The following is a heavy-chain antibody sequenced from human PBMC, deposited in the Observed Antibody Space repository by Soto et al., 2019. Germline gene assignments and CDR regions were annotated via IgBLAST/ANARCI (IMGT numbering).Heavy chain of an antibody. J-gene: IGHJ4*02. V-gene: IGHV4-30-4*01. CDR2: IYYSGST. CDR1: GGSISSGDYY. D-gene: IGHD3-10*01. CDR3: ARVDLGELPLDY. Sequence: SETLSLTCTVSGGSISSGDYYWSWIRQPPGKGLEWIGYIYYSGSTYYNPSLKSRVTISVDTSKNQFSLKLSSVTAADTAVYYWARVDLGELPLDYWGQGTLVTVSS.